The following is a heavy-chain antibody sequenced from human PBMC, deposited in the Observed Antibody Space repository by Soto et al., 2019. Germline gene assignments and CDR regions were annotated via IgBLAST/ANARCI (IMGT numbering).Heavy chain of an antibody. V-gene: IGHV4-39*01. CDR1: GGSISSSSYY. CDR3: PRSLKD. CDR2: IYYSGST. J-gene: IGHJ4*02. Sequence: QLQLQESGPGLVKPSETLSLTCTVSGGSISSSSYYWGWIRQPPGKGLEWIGRIYYSGSTYCNPPLKSRVTISVDTSKTQSSLKLSSVTAADTAVYYCPRSLKDWGQGTLVTVSS.